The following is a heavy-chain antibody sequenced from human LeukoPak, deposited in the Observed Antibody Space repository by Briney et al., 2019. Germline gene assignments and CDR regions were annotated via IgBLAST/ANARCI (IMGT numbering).Heavy chain of an antibody. J-gene: IGHJ4*02. CDR1: GGSISSYY. V-gene: IGHV4-59*01. CDR3: ARVGTPTAPPPPPLIDY. Sequence: ASETLSLTCTVSGGSISSYYWSWIRQPPGRGLEWIGSIHYSGSTSYNPSLKSRVTISVDTSKNQFSLKLSSVTPADTAVYYCARVGTPTAPPPPPLIDYWGQGTLVTVSS. D-gene: IGHD3-10*01. CDR2: IHYSGST.